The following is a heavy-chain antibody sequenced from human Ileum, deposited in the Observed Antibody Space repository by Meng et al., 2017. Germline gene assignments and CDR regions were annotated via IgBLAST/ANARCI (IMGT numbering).Heavy chain of an antibody. J-gene: IGHJ2*01. D-gene: IGHD7-27*01. Sequence: GQSLKISCAVSGFSFSTYWMSWVRQAPGKGLEWVANINQDGNEKQYVDSVKGRFTISRDNAKNSLYLQMDSLRGDDTALYYCARDGFPGARFWYFDLWARGTLVTVSS. CDR2: INQDGNEK. CDR3: ARDGFPGARFWYFDL. CDR1: GFSFSTYW. V-gene: IGHV3-7*01.